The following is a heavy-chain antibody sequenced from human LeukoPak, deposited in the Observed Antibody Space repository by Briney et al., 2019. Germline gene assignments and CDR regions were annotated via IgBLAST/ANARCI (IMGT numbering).Heavy chain of an antibody. D-gene: IGHD1-26*01. V-gene: IGHV4-30-4*08. J-gene: IGHJ5*02. CDR2: IYYSGRT. Sequence: SQTLSLTCTVSGGSISSGDYYWSWIRQPPGKGLEWIGYIYYSGRTYYNPSLKSRVTISLDTSKNQFSLKLSSVTAADTAVYYCAREGGYHNWFDPWGQGTLVTVSS. CDR3: AREGGYHNWFDP. CDR1: GGSISSGDYY.